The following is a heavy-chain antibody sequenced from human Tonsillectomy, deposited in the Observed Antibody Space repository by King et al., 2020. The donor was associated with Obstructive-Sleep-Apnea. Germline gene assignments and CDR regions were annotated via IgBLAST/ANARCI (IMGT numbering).Heavy chain of an antibody. CDR2: ISYEGSYK. D-gene: IGHD1-26*01. V-gene: IGHV3-30*04. CDR1: GFTFSSYP. J-gene: IGHJ4*02. Sequence: VQLVESGGGVVQPGRSLRLSCAASGFTFSSYPLHWVRQAPGRGREWVAVISYEGSYKYYADSVKGRFTISRDNSKNTLYLQMNSLRAEDTAVYYCAREPGSYFFDYWGQGTLVTVSS. CDR3: AREPGSYFFDY.